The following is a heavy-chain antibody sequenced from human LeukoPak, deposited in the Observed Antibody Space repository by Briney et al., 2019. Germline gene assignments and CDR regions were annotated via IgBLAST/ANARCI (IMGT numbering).Heavy chain of an antibody. CDR1: GGTFSSYA. CDR2: IIPIFGTA. Sequence: SVEVSCKASGGTFSSYAISWVRQAPGQGLEWMGGIIPIFGTANYAQKFQGRVTITADETTSTAYMELSSLRSEDTAVYYCATQMGGWYFSFDYWGQGTLVTVSS. J-gene: IGHJ4*02. D-gene: IGHD6-19*01. CDR3: ATQMGGWYFSFDY. V-gene: IGHV1-69*13.